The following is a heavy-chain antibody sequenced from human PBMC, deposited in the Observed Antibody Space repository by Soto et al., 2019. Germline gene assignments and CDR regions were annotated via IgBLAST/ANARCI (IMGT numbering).Heavy chain of an antibody. J-gene: IGHJ6*02. D-gene: IGHD2-15*01. V-gene: IGHV2-5*02. CDR2: IYWDDDK. CDR1: GFSLSTSGVG. CDR3: AYLPCSGGSCYWFSFAGMDV. Sequence: QITLKESGPTLVKPTQTLTLTCTFSGFSLSTSGVGVAWIRQPPGKALEWLALIYWDDDKRYRPSLESRLTIPTDPSKNQVVLTMPHMDSVDTATYYCAYLPCSGGSCYWFSFAGMDVWGQGTTVTVSS.